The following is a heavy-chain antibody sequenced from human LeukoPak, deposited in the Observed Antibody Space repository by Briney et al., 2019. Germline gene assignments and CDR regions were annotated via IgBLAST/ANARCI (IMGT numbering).Heavy chain of an antibody. V-gene: IGHV4-34*01. CDR1: GGSFSGYY. Sequence: SETLSLTCAVYGGSFSGYYWSWIRQPPGKGLEWIGEINHSGSTNYNPSLKSRVTISVDTSKNQFSLKLSSVTAADTAVYYCTRGPIARLYGTLDYWGQGTLVTVSS. CDR3: TRGPIARLYGTLDY. D-gene: IGHD1-14*01. J-gene: IGHJ4*02. CDR2: INHSGST.